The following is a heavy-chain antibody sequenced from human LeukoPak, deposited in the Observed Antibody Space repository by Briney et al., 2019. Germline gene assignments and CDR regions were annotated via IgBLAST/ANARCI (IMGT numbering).Heavy chain of an antibody. J-gene: IGHJ4*02. CDR1: GYTFTGYY. CDR2: INPNSGGT. D-gene: IGHD3-10*01. CDR3: ARVRIEITMVRGVNFDY. Sequence: ASVKVSCKACGYTFTGYYMHLVRQAPGQGLEWMGWINPNSGGTNYAQKFQGRVTMTRDTSISTAYMELSRLRSDDTAVYYCARVRIEITMVRGVNFDYWGQGTLVTVSS. V-gene: IGHV1-2*02.